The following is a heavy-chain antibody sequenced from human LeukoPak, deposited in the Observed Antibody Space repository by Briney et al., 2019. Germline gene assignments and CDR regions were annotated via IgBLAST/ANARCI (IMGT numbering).Heavy chain of an antibody. CDR3: ARSWKGYPPLDV. D-gene: IGHD1-1*01. CDR1: GYTFTGYY. V-gene: IGHV1-2*02. Sequence: ASVKVSCKTSGYTFTGYYMHWVRQAPGQGLEWMGWINPNSGGTNYAQKFQGKVPMTRDTSISTAYMELSRLRSDDTAVYYCARSWKGYPPLDVWGKGTTVTVSS. J-gene: IGHJ6*04. CDR2: INPNSGGT.